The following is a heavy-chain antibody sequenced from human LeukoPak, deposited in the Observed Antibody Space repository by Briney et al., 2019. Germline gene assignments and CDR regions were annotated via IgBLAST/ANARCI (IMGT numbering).Heavy chain of an antibody. D-gene: IGHD3-22*01. J-gene: IGHJ3*02. Sequence: GASVKLSCKASGYTFTTYYIHWKRQAHGQWLELMGIISPSGGSTSYAEKLQGRVTMIRNKSTTSIYKELSRLRSVDTAVNYCTRTYYYDSSGYYYGRDAFDIWGQGTMVTVSS. V-gene: IGHV1-46*01. CDR3: TRTYYYDSSGYYYGRDAFDI. CDR1: GYTFTTYY. CDR2: ISPSGGST.